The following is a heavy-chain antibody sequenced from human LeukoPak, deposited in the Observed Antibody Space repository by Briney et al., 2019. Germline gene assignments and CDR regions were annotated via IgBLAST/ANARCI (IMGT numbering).Heavy chain of an antibody. CDR3: ARLREIPVFGVVTKSTSYFDY. Sequence: GSLRLSCAASGFTLTNYWMSGVRQAPGEGLELVANIKQDRSEKYYVDSVKGRFTISRDNAKNSLYLQMTSLRAEDTAVYYCARLREIPVFGVVTKSTSYFDYWGQGTLVTVSS. D-gene: IGHD3-3*01. V-gene: IGHV3-7*01. CDR1: GFTLTNYW. J-gene: IGHJ4*02. CDR2: IKQDRSEK.